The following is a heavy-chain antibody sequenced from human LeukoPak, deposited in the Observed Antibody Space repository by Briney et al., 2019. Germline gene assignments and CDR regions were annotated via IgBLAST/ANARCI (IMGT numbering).Heavy chain of an antibody. CDR2: VSYEGTIK. CDR3: AREKFDS. CDR1: GITLSNYW. J-gene: IGHJ5*01. Sequence: GGSLRLSCAASGITLSNYWMHWVRQAPGKGLEWVAVVSYEGTIKYYADSAKGRFTISRDNSGNIISLQMNNLTTDDTATYYCAREKFDSWGQGALVTVSP. V-gene: IGHV3-30*03.